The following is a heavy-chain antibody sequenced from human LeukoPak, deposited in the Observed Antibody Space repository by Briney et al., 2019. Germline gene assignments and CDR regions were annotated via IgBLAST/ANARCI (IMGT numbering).Heavy chain of an antibody. CDR2: ISGSGGST. D-gene: IGHD2-2*01. V-gene: IGHV3-23*01. J-gene: IGHJ3*02. CDR3: AKGGYCSSTSCYLGAFDI. CDR1: GFTFSSYA. Sequence: PGGSLRLSCAASGFTFSSYAMSWVRQAPGKGLEWVSAISGSGGSTYYADSVKGRFTISRDNSKNTLYLQMNSLRAEDTAVYYCAKGGYCSSTSCYLGAFDIWGQGTMVTVSS.